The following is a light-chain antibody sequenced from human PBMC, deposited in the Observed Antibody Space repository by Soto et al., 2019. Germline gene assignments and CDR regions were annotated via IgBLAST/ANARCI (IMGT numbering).Light chain of an antibody. CDR3: GTWDSGLSAGV. CDR1: DSNIGNDH. Sequence: QSVLTQPPSVSAAPGQTVTISCSGSDSNIGNDHVSWYQQFPGTAPKLLIYENNKRPSGIPDRFSGSKSGTSATLDITGRQTGDEADYYCGTWDSGLSAGVIGGVTKLTVL. V-gene: IGLV1-51*02. CDR2: ENN. J-gene: IGLJ3*02.